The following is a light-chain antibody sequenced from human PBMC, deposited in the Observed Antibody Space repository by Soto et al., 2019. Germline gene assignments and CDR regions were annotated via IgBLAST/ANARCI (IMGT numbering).Light chain of an antibody. CDR1: QGISSF. V-gene: IGKV1-9*01. J-gene: IGKJ4*01. CDR2: AAS. Sequence: DMQLTQSPSFLSASIGDRVTITCRASQGISSFLAWYQQKPGKAPKLLISAASTLQSGVPSRFSGSASGTEFTLTISSLQPEDFATYYCQQVNSYPLTFGGGTKVEIK. CDR3: QQVNSYPLT.